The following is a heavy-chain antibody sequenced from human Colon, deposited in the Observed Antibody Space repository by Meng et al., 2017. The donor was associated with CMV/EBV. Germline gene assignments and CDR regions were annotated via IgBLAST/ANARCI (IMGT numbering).Heavy chain of an antibody. V-gene: IGHV4-4*07. J-gene: IGHJ4*02. CDR3: ARAGARGVPVDL. CDR1: GDSIKNYY. Sequence: QVQLQDSGPRLVKPSETLSLPCTVSGDSIKNYYWTWRRQPAGKGLEWLGRIHYSGGTDDNPSLKSRVTLSIDTSKNQLSLKIYSVTAADTAVYYCARAGARGVPVDLWGQGTLVTVSS. CDR2: IHYSGGT. D-gene: IGHD3-10*01.